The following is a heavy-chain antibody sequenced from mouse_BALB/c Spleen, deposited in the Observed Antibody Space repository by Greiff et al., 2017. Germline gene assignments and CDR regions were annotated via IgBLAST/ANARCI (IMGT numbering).Heavy chain of an antibody. CDR2: ISSGGST. Sequence: EVHLVGSGGGLVKPGGSLKLSCAASGFTFSSYAMSWVRQTPEKRLEWVASISSGGSTYYPDSVKGRFTISRDNARNILYLQMSSLRSEDTAMYYCARPYYYGSSPFAYWGQGTLVTVSA. CDR1: GFTFSSYA. J-gene: IGHJ3*01. CDR3: ARPYYYGSSPFAY. D-gene: IGHD1-1*01. V-gene: IGHV5-6-5*01.